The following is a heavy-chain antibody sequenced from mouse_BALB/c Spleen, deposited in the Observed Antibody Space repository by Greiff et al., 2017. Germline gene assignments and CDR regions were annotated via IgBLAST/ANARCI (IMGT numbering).Heavy chain of an antibody. CDR3: ARYYRYDGGFDY. V-gene: IGHV5-9-3*01. CDR1: GFTFSSYA. CDR2: ISSGGSYT. J-gene: IGHJ2*01. Sequence: EVQLVESGGGLVKPGGSLKLSCAASGFTFSSYAMSWVRQTPEKRLEWVATISSGGSYTYYPDSVKGRFTISRDNAKNTLYLQMSSLRSEDTAMYYCARYYRYDGGFDYWGQGTTLTVSS. D-gene: IGHD2-14*01.